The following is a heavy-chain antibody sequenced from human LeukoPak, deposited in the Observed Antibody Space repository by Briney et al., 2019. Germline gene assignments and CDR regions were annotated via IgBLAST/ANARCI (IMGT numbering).Heavy chain of an antibody. CDR3: ARSLYGDFDAFDI. D-gene: IGHD4-17*01. Sequence: SETLSLTCTVSGVSISSYYWSWIRQPPGKGLEGIGYIYYSGSTNYNPSLKSRVTISVDTSKNQFSLKLSSVTAADTAVYYCARSLYGDFDAFDIWGQGTMVTVSS. J-gene: IGHJ3*02. V-gene: IGHV4-59*01. CDR1: GVSISSYY. CDR2: IYYSGST.